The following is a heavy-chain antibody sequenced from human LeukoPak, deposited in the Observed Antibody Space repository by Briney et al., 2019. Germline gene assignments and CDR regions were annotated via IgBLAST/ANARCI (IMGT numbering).Heavy chain of an antibody. CDR2: IYYSGNT. Sequence: SETLSLTCTVSGGSISSYYWSWIRQPPGKGLEWVGYIYYSGNTNYNPSLKSRVTISVDTSKNQFSLNLGSVTAADTAVYYCARGPSSGYSYGWGQGTLVTVSS. D-gene: IGHD5-18*01. J-gene: IGHJ4*02. V-gene: IGHV4-59*01. CDR1: GGSISSYY. CDR3: ARGPSSGYSYG.